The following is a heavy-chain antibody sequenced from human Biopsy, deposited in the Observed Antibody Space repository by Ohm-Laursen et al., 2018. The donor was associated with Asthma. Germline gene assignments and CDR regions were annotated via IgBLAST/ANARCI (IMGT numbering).Heavy chain of an antibody. CDR2: LGPDASET. CDR3: ASLHYFGMNV. Sequence: GSLRLSCTASGFVFSQSGMHWVRQAPGKGLEWVANLGPDASETYSVDSMKGRLTVSRDNAKTSIFLQLNTLRVEDTAVYYCASLHYFGMNVWGQGTTVTVSS. CDR1: GFVFSQSG. V-gene: IGHV3-7*02. J-gene: IGHJ6*02.